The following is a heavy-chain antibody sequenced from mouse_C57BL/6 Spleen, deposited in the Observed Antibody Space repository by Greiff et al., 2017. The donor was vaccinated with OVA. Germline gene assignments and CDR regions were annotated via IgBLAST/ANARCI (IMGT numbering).Heavy chain of an antibody. CDR1: GYTFTSYW. V-gene: IGHV1-61*01. J-gene: IGHJ2*01. D-gene: IGHD4-1*01. Sequence: QVQLQQPGAELVRPGSSVKLSCKASGYTFTSYWMDWVKQRPGQGLEWIGNIYPSDSETHYNQKFKDKATLTVDKSSSTAYMQLSSPTSEDSAVYYCARWDLYYFDYWGQGTTLTVSS. CDR2: IYPSDSET. CDR3: ARWDLYYFDY.